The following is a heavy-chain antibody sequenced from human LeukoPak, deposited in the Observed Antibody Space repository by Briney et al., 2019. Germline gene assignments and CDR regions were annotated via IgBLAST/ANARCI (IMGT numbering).Heavy chain of an antibody. V-gene: IGHV3-74*01. CDR3: ARASTTVPNLLDH. CDR1: GFTFSTYW. J-gene: IGHJ4*02. D-gene: IGHD4-17*01. Sequence: GGSLRLSCAASGFTFSTYWMHWVRQAPGKGLVSVARIKGDGSSTIYADSVKGRFTISRDNSKNTLYLQTSSLRAEDTAVYYCARASTTVPNLLDHWGLGTLVTVSS. CDR2: IKGDGSST.